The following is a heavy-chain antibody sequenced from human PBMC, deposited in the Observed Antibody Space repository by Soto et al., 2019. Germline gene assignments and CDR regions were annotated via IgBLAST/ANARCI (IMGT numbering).Heavy chain of an antibody. J-gene: IGHJ4*02. CDR2: TRSKAYSYAT. V-gene: IGHV3-73*01. CDR3: LTSIREATRDFDY. CDR1: GFSFSGSS. D-gene: IGHD5-12*01. Sequence: LRLSCAASGFSFSGSSMYWVRQASGKGLEWVGRTRSKAYSYATAYGASLKGRFSIFRDDTKNTAYLQINSLKSEDTAVYYCLTSIREATRDFDYWGQGTLVTVSS.